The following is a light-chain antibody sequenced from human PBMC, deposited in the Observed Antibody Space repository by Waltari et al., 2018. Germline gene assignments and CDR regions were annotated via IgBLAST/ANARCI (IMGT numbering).Light chain of an antibody. CDR2: ENN. V-gene: IGLV1-40*01. CDR3: SAWDSSLSTQV. CDR1: SSNIGAGDY. J-gene: IGLJ2*01. Sequence: QSVLTQPPSASGAPGQRVTISCTGSSSNIGAGDYVSWYQQFPGTAPKLLIYENNKRPSGVSDRFSGSKSGTSASLTITGLQSEDEADYYCSAWDSSLSTQVFGGGTRLTVL.